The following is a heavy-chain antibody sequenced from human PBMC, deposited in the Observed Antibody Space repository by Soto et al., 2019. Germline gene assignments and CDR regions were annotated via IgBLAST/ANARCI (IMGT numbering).Heavy chain of an antibody. CDR1: GFTLSRYG. D-gene: IGHD3-22*01. Sequence: QVQLVESGGGVVQPGRSLRLSCAASGFTLSRYGMHWVRQGPGRGLEWVAVLWFDGGTKYYADSVKGRFTISRDNSRNTLYLQMNSLRVADTAVYYCARDQSSGAYYSNYYGLDVWGQGTTVAVSS. J-gene: IGHJ6*02. CDR3: ARDQSSGAYYSNYYGLDV. V-gene: IGHV3-33*01. CDR2: LWFDGGTK.